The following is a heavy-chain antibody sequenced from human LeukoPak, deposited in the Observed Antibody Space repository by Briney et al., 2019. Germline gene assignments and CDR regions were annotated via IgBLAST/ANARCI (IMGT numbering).Heavy chain of an antibody. CDR1: GFTLSNYW. Sequence: GGSLRLSCAASGFTLSNYWMNWVRQAPGKGLEWVSYISSSGSTIYYADSVKGRFTISRDNAKNSLYLQMNSLRAEDTAVYYCAQIYTYGSSQFDYWGQGTLVTVSS. D-gene: IGHD5-18*01. CDR2: ISSSGSTI. V-gene: IGHV3-48*03. J-gene: IGHJ4*02. CDR3: AQIYTYGSSQFDY.